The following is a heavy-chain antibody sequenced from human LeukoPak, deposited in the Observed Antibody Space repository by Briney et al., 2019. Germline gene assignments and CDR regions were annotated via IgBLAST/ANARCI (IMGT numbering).Heavy chain of an antibody. D-gene: IGHD7-27*01. CDR2: IYSSGSA. Sequence: SETLSLTCTVSGGSISSSRYYWGWIRQPPGKGLEWIGSIYSSGSAYYNPSLKSRLTISVDSSKNQFSLKMISVTAADTGVYYCARHGNWDPFDYWGQGALVTVSS. J-gene: IGHJ4*02. CDR1: GGSISSSRYY. CDR3: ARHGNWDPFDY. V-gene: IGHV4-39*01.